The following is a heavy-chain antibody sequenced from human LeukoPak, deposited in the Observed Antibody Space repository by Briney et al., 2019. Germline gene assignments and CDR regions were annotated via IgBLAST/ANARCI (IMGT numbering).Heavy chain of an antibody. CDR1: GFTFSSYS. D-gene: IGHD3-16*01. V-gene: IGHV3-21*01. J-gene: IGHJ4*02. CDR2: ISSSSSYI. CDR3: ARVIRGYFDY. Sequence: GGSLRLSCAASGFTFSSYSMNWVRQAPGKGLEWVSSISSSSSYIYYADSVKGRFTISRNNAKNSLYLQMNSLRAEDTAVYYCARVIRGYFDYWGQGTLVTVSS.